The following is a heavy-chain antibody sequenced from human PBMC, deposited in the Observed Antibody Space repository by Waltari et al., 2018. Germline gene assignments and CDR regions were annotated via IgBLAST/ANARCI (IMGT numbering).Heavy chain of an antibody. CDR1: GFTFSSYS. D-gene: IGHD3-10*01. CDR2: ITSSSSYI. Sequence: EVQLVASGGGLVKPGGSLRLSCAASGFTFSSYSMNWVRQAPGKGLEWVSCITSSSSYIYYTDSVKGRFTISRDNAKNSLYLQMNSLRAEDTAVYYCARDPLHYYGSGSLYYFDYWGQGTLVTVSS. J-gene: IGHJ4*02. CDR3: ARDPLHYYGSGSLYYFDY. V-gene: IGHV3-21*01.